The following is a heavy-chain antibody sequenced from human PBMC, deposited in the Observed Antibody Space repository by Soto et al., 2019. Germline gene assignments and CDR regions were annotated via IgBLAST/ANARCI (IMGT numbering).Heavy chain of an antibody. CDR3: AREGKAAPGAGRWWFDP. D-gene: IGHD6-13*01. Sequence: GGSLRLSCAASGFTFSSYGMHWVRQAPGKGLEWVAVIWYDGSNKYYADSVKGRFTISRDNSKNTLYLQMNSLRAEDMAVYYCAREGKAAPGAGRWWFDPWGQGTLVTVSS. CDR1: GFTFSSYG. V-gene: IGHV3-33*01. CDR2: IWYDGSNK. J-gene: IGHJ5*02.